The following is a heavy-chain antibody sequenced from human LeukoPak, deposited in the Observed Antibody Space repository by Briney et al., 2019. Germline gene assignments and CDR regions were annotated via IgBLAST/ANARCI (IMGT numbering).Heavy chain of an antibody. J-gene: IGHJ6*02. CDR1: GYTFTGYY. CDR3: ASRMTTVIRRQSYYYYGMDV. V-gene: IGHV1-2*02. D-gene: IGHD4-17*01. CDR2: INPNSGGT. Sequence: ASVKVSCKASGYTFTGYYMHWVRQAPGQGLEWMGLINPNSGGTNYAQKFQGRVTMTRDTSISTAYMELSRLRSDDTAVYYCASRMTTVIRRQSYYYYGMDVWGQGTTVTVSS.